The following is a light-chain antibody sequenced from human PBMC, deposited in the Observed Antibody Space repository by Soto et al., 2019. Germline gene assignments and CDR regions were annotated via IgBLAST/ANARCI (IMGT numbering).Light chain of an antibody. CDR3: SSYTSSSSLGVYV. V-gene: IGLV2-14*01. J-gene: IGLJ1*01. CDR2: AVS. CDR1: SSDVDGYNY. Sequence: QSALTQPASVSGSPGHSITISCTGTSSDVDGYNYVSWYQQHPGKAPKLMIYAVSNRPSGVSNRFSGSKSGNTASLTISGLQAEDEADYYCSSYTSSSSLGVYVFGTGTKVTVL.